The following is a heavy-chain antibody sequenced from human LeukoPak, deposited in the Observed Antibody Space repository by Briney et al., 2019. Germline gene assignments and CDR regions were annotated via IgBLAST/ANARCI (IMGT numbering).Heavy chain of an antibody. J-gene: IGHJ6*03. D-gene: IGHD3-3*01. CDR2: IYYSGST. CDR3: ARQDYDFWSGSYYMDV. CDR1: GGSISSSSYY. Sequence: SETLSLTCTVSGGSISSSSYYWGWIRQPPGKGLEWIGSIYYSGSTYYNPSLKSRVTISVDTSKNRFSLKLSSVTAADTAVYYCARQDYDFWSGSYYMDVWGKGTTVTVSS. V-gene: IGHV4-39*01.